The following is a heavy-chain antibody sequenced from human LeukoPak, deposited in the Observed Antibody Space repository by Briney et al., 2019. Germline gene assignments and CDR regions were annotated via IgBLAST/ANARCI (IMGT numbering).Heavy chain of an antibody. CDR1: GGTFSSYA. CDR3: ARGSYDSSGYYDY. V-gene: IGHV1-69*04. J-gene: IGHJ4*02. Sequence: SVKVSCKASGGTFSSYAISWVRQAPGQGLKWMGRIIPILGIANYAQKFQGRVTITADKSTSTAYMELSSLRSEDTAVYCCARGSYDSSGYYDYWGQGTLVTVSS. CDR2: IIPILGIA. D-gene: IGHD3-22*01.